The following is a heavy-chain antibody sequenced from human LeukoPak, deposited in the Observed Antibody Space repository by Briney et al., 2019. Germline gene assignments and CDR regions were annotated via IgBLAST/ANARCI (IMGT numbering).Heavy chain of an antibody. V-gene: IGHV1-69*04. CDR3: ARDHLDENLPVLANWFDP. J-gene: IGHJ5*02. D-gene: IGHD3/OR15-3a*01. Sequence: SVKVSCKASGGTFSSYAVSWVRQAPGQGLEWMGRIIPILGIANYAQKFQGRVTITADKSTSTAYMELSSLRSEDTAVYYCARDHLDENLPVLANWFDPWGQGTLVTVSS. CDR1: GGTFSSYA. CDR2: IIPILGIA.